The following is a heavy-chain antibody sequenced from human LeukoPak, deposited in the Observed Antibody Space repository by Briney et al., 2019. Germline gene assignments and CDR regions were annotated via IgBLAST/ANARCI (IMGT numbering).Heavy chain of an antibody. Sequence: SETLSLTCTVSGGSISSYYWSWIRQPPGKGLEWIGYIYYSGSTNYNPSLKSRVTISVDTSKNQFSLKLSSVTAADTAVYYCARDTDSGSYSTGFDYWGQGTLVTVSS. J-gene: IGHJ4*02. CDR1: GGSISSYY. CDR2: IYYSGST. D-gene: IGHD1-26*01. V-gene: IGHV4-59*01. CDR3: ARDTDSGSYSTGFDY.